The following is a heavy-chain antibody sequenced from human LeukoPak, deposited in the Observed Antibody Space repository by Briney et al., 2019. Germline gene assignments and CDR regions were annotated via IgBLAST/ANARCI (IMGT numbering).Heavy chain of an antibody. CDR1: GFTFSSYA. CDR3: ARGEGYYDSSGYTIDY. Sequence: SGGSLRLSCAASGFTFSSYAMHWVRQAPGKGLEWVAVISYDGSNKYYADSVKGRFTISRDNSKNTLYLQMNSLRAEDTAVYYCARGEGYYDSSGYTIDYWGQGTLVTVSS. J-gene: IGHJ4*02. CDR2: ISYDGSNK. V-gene: IGHV3-30-3*01. D-gene: IGHD3-22*01.